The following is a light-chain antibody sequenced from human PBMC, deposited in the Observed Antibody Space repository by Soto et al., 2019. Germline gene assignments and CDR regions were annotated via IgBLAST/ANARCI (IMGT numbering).Light chain of an antibody. CDR3: KQYGSSHPYT. J-gene: IGKJ2*01. CDR1: QSVSSSY. CDR2: GAS. Sequence: EIVLTQSPGTLSLSPGERATLSCRASQSVSSSYLAWYQQKPGQAPRLLIYGASSRATCIPDRFSGSGSGTDSTLTIGRLEAEAVAVYYCKQYGSSHPYTFSHRTTVE. V-gene: IGKV3-20*01.